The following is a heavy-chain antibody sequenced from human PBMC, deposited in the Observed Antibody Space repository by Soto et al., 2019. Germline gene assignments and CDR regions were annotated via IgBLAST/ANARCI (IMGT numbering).Heavy chain of an antibody. CDR1: GGSIRTYY. J-gene: IGHJ5*02. CDR3: ARGDFGAVSRPFDP. D-gene: IGHD3-16*01. Sequence: SETLSLTCGVSGGSIRTYYWSWIRQPPGKGLEWIGHIYYSGSTNYNPSPKSRVTISVDPSKNLFSLRLNPLTAADTAVYYCARGDFGAVSRPFDPWGQGTLVTVSS. CDR2: IYYSGST. V-gene: IGHV4-59*01.